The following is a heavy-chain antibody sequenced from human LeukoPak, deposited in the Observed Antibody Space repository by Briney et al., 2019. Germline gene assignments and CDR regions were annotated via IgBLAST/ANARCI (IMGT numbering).Heavy chain of an antibody. CDR2: INHSGSA. CDR1: GGSFSGYY. J-gene: IGHJ6*02. D-gene: IGHD5-18*01. Sequence: SETLSLTCAVYGGSFSGYYWSWIRQPPGKGLEWIGEINHSGSANYNPSLKSRVTISVDTSKNQFSLKLSSVTAADTAVYYCARERIQLWFSPSYGMDVWGQGTTVTVSS. CDR3: ARERIQLWFSPSYGMDV. V-gene: IGHV4-34*01.